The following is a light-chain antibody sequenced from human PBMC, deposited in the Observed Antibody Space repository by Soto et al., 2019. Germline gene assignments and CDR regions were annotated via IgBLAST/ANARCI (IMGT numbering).Light chain of an antibody. CDR3: SSYTTGSTL. CDR2: DVS. V-gene: IGLV2-14*01. J-gene: IGLJ1*01. Sequence: QSVLTQPASVSGSPGQSITISCTGTSSDVGGYNYVSWYQQHPGKAPKLMIYDVSNRPSGVSNRFPGSKSGDTASLTISGLQAEDEADYYCSSYTTGSTLFGTGTKVTVL. CDR1: SSDVGGYNY.